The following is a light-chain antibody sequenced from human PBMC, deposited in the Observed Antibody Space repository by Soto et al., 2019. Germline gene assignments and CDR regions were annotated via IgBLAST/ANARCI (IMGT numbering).Light chain of an antibody. V-gene: IGLV2-23*01. J-gene: IGLJ1*01. CDR2: EGS. CDR1: NSDVGTYNL. Sequence: QSVLTQPASVSGSPGQSITISCTGTNSDVGTYNLVSWYQQHPGKAPKLMIFEGSKRPSGVSNRFSGSKSGNTASLTISGLQAEDEADYYCCSYTGSGNHYVFGTGTKVTVL. CDR3: CSYTGSGNHYV.